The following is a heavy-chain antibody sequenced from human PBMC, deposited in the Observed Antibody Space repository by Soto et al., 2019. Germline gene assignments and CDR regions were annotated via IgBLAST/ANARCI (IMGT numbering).Heavy chain of an antibody. J-gene: IGHJ2*01. D-gene: IGHD4-17*01. Sequence: QVQLQESGPGLVKPSETLSLNCSVSGDAITRHYWSWIRQSPGKGLEWLGYFFHTGTALYNPSLRSRVTMSVDTSKNQCSLKLTSVIPADTAVYFCARNYGGNSQFFDLWGRGTLVTVSS. CDR1: GDAITRHY. CDR2: FFHTGTA. CDR3: ARNYGGNSQFFDL. V-gene: IGHV4-59*11.